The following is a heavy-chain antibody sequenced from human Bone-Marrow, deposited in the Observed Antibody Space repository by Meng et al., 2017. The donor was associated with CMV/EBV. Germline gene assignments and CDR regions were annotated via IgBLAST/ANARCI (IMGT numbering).Heavy chain of an antibody. CDR2: ISSSSSYI. Sequence: GESLKISCAASGFTFNTYTMNWVRQAPGKGLEWVSSISSSSSYIYYADSLKGRFTISRDNSKNTLYLQMNSLRAEDTAVYYCARGKRLRFWRSAEVGSYLDVWGQGTTVTVSS. V-gene: IGHV3-21*01. CDR3: ARGKRLRFWRSAEVGSYLDV. J-gene: IGHJ6*02. CDR1: GFTFNTYT. D-gene: IGHD3-3*01.